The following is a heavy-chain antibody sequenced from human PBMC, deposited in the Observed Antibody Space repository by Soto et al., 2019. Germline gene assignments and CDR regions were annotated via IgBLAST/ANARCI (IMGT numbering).Heavy chain of an antibody. V-gene: IGHV1-24*01. CDR1: GYTFTSYY. J-gene: IGHJ6*02. Sequence: ASVKVSCKASGYTFTSYYMHWVRQAPGKGLEWKGGFDPEDGETIYAQKFQGRVTMTEDTSTDTAYMELSSLRSEDTAVYYCATPLSPGITMVRGVIVGDYYGMDVWGQGTTVTVSS. CDR2: FDPEDGET. D-gene: IGHD3-10*01. CDR3: ATPLSPGITMVRGVIVGDYYGMDV.